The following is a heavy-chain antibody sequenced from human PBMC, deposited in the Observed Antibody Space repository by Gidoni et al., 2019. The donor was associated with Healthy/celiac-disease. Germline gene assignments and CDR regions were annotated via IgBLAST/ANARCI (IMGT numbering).Heavy chain of an antibody. CDR3: TRERYSGYDFGVGCGY. CDR2: IRSKAYGGTT. V-gene: IGHV3-49*04. Sequence: EVQLVESGGGLVQPGRSLRLSCTASGFTFGDYAMSWVRQAPGKGLEWVGFIRSKAYGGTTEYAASVKGRFTISRDDSKSIAYLQMNSLKTEDTAVYYCTRERYSGYDFGVGCGYWGQGTLVTVSS. J-gene: IGHJ4*02. CDR1: GFTFGDYA. D-gene: IGHD5-12*01.